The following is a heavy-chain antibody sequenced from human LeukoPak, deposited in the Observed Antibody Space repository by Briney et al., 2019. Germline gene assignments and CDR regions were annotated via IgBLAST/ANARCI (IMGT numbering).Heavy chain of an antibody. D-gene: IGHD5-18*01. Sequence: SVKVSCKASGGTFSSYAISWVRQAPGQGLEWMGGIIPIFGTANYAQKFQGRVTITTDESTSTAYMELSSLRSEGTAVYYCARDPDTAMDGGDYWGQGTLVSVSS. CDR3: ARDPDTAMDGGDY. CDR1: GGTFSSYA. J-gene: IGHJ4*02. CDR2: IIPIFGTA. V-gene: IGHV1-69*05.